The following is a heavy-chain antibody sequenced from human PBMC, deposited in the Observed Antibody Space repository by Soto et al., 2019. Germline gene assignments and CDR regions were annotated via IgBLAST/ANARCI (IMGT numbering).Heavy chain of an antibody. J-gene: IGHJ6*02. Sequence: ASVKVSCKASGYTFTGHYIHWVRQAPEQGPEWMGEIGPESGATRYAQKFQGRVTMTRDMSITTVYMELNNLSLDDTAVYYCARARGMSYYYYYGMDVWGQGTTVTVSS. V-gene: IGHV1-2*02. CDR1: GYTFTGHY. D-gene: IGHD6-13*01. CDR2: IGPESGAT. CDR3: ARARGMSYYYYYGMDV.